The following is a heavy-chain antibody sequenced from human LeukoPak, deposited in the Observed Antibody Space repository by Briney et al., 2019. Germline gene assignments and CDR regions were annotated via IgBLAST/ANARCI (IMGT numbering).Heavy chain of an antibody. CDR1: GFTISSYA. D-gene: IGHD2-8*01. CDR3: AKDTSIGRYCTNGVCSPFDY. J-gene: IGHJ4*02. Sequence: GGSLRLSCAASGFTISSYAMSWVRQAPGKGLEWMSAISDSGGSTYDADSVKGRFTISRDNSKNTLYLQMNSLRAEDTAVYYCAKDTSIGRYCTNGVCSPFDYWGQGTLVTVSS. CDR2: ISDSGGST. V-gene: IGHV3-23*01.